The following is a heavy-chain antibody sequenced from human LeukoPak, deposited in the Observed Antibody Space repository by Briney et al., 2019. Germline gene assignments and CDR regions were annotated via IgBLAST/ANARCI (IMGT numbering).Heavy chain of an antibody. J-gene: IGHJ5*02. Sequence: PGGSLRLSCAASGFTFSSYWMSWVRQAPGKSLEWVGRIKRKTDGGTADYAAPVQGRFSISRDDSKNTLYLHMTSLKTEDTAVYYCSIDGFPPTWFDLWGQGTLVTVSS. CDR1: GFTFSSYW. V-gene: IGHV3-15*01. D-gene: IGHD5-24*01. CDR2: IKRKTDGGTA. CDR3: SIDGFPPTWFDL.